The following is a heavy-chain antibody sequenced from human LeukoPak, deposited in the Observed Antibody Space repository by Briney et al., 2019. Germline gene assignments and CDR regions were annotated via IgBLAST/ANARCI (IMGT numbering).Heavy chain of an antibody. CDR2: IYYSGST. CDR3: ARPLYGGNPGVQTSN. CDR1: GGSISSSSYY. J-gene: IGHJ4*02. Sequence: SETLSLTCTVSGGSISSSSYYWGWIRQPPGKGLEWIGSIYYSGSTYYNPSLKSRVTISVDTSKNQFSLKLSSVTAADTAVYYCARPLYGGNPGVQTSNWGQGTLVTVSS. D-gene: IGHD4-23*01. V-gene: IGHV4-39*07.